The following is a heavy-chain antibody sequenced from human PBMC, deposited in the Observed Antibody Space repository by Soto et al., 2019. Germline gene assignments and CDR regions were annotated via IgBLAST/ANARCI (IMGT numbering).Heavy chain of an antibody. V-gene: IGHV4-4*02. J-gene: IGHJ5*02. Sequence: PSETLSLTCTVFGGSISTTNWWSWFRQPPGKGLEWIGEMYPSGSSNYNPSLNSRVTISLDTSKNHFSLKLTSLTAADTAMYYCAREGFDHRTDLWGQGTLVTVSS. CDR2: MYPSGSS. CDR1: GGSISTTNW. CDR3: AREGFDHRTDL.